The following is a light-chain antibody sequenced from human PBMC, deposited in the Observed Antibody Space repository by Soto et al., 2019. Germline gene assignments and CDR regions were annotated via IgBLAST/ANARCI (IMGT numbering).Light chain of an antibody. CDR1: QSISNW. CDR3: QQFHSYPIT. J-gene: IGKJ5*01. CDR2: DAS. Sequence: DIQMTQSPSTLSASVGDRVTITCRASQSISNWLAWYQQKPGKAPKLLIYDASSLESGVPSRFSGSGSGTEFTLTISSLQPDDFATYYCQQFHSYPITFGQGTRLEIK. V-gene: IGKV1-5*01.